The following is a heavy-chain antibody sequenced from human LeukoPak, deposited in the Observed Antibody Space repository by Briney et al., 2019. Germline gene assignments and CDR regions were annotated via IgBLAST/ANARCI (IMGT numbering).Heavy chain of an antibody. CDR2: IIPIFGTA. D-gene: IGHD4-17*01. J-gene: IGHJ4*02. V-gene: IGHV1-69*05. CDR1: GGTFSSYA. CDR3: AREEVTVTTKPFDY. Sequence: ASVKVSCKASGGTFSSYAISWVRQAPGQGLEWMGRIIPIFGTANYAQKFQGRVTITTDESTSTAYMELSSLGSEDTAVYYCAREEVTVTTKPFDYWGQGTLVTVSS.